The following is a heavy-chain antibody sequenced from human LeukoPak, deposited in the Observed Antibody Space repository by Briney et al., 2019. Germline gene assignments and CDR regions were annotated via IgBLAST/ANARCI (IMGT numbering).Heavy chain of an antibody. J-gene: IGHJ4*02. V-gene: IGHV3-33*06. D-gene: IGHD3-22*01. Sequence: GGSLRLSCAASGFTFSSYGMHWVRQAPGKGLEWVAVIWYDGSNKYYADSVKGRFTISRDNSKNTLYLKMNSLRAEDTAVYYCAKDQHYYDSSGYYYTYWGQGTLVTVSS. CDR2: IWYDGSNK. CDR1: GFTFSSYG. CDR3: AKDQHYYDSSGYYYTY.